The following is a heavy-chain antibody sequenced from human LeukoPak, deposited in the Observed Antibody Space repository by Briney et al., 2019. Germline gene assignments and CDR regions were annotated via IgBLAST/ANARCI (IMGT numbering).Heavy chain of an antibody. D-gene: IGHD3-10*01. CDR3: AKVSRYYGSGSYYRDGEFDY. CDR2: ISSNGGST. Sequence: GGSLRLSCAASGFTFSTYAMHWVRQAPGKGLEYVSAISSNGGSTYYANSVKGRFTISRDNSKNTLYLQMNSLRAEDTAVYYCAKVSRYYGSGSYYRDGEFDYWGQGTLVTVSS. CDR1: GFTFSTYA. J-gene: IGHJ4*02. V-gene: IGHV3-64*01.